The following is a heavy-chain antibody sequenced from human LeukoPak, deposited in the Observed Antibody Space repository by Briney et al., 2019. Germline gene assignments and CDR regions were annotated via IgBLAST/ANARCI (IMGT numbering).Heavy chain of an antibody. Sequence: SETLSLTCTVSGGSISSYYWSWIRQPAGKGLEWIGSIYHSGSTYYNPSLKSRVTISVDTSKNQFSLKLSSVTAADTAVYYCARGGYDSSGYLWYFDXXXQGTLVTVSS. V-gene: IGHV4-4*07. CDR3: ARGGYDSSGYLWYFDX. J-gene: IGHJ4*02. D-gene: IGHD3-22*01. CDR1: GGSISSYY. CDR2: IYHSGST.